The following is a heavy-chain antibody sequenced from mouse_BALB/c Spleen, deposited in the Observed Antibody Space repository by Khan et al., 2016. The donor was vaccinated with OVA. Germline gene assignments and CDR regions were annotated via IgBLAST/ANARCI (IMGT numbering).Heavy chain of an antibody. J-gene: IGHJ3*01. CDR1: GFTFSSYS. Sequence: EVELVESGGDLVKPGGLLKLSCAASGFTFSSYSMYWVRQTPDQRLEWVASISSGGDYTYYPDSVKGRFTISTDNAKNTPYLHLSDLTSEDTAMYYCGDRLKGWFAYWGQGTLVTVSA. CDR3: GDRLKGWFAY. V-gene: IGHV5-6*01. CDR2: ISSGGDYT.